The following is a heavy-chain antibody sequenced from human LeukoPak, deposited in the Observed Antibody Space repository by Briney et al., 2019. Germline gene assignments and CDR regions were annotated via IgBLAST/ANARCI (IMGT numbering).Heavy chain of an antibody. Sequence: SETLSLTCTVSGGSISSYYWSWIRQPPGKRLEWIGYIYYSGSTNYNPSLKSRVTISVDTSKNQFSLKLSSVTAADTAVYYCARHKGYYGSGSFNGWFDPWGQGTLVTVSS. J-gene: IGHJ5*02. CDR2: IYYSGST. V-gene: IGHV4-59*01. D-gene: IGHD3-10*01. CDR1: GGSISSYY. CDR3: ARHKGYYGSGSFNGWFDP.